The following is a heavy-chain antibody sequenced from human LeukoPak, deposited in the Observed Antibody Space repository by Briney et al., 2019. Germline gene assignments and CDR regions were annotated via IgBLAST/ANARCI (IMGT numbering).Heavy chain of an antibody. Sequence: SETLSLTCTVSGGSISSSSYYWSWIRQPPGKGLEWIGEINHSGSTNYNPSLKSRVTISVDTSKNQFSLKLSSVTAADTAVYYCARGFLRAARGWFDPWGQGTLVTVSS. V-gene: IGHV4-39*07. CDR2: INHSGST. D-gene: IGHD6-6*01. CDR1: GGSISSSSYY. CDR3: ARGFLRAARGWFDP. J-gene: IGHJ5*02.